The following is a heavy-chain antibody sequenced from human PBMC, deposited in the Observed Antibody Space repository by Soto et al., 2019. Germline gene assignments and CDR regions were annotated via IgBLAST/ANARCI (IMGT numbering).Heavy chain of an antibody. CDR1: GGSFSGYY. V-gene: IGHV4-34*01. CDR2: INHSGST. Sequence: SETLSLTCAVYGGSFSGYYWSWIRQPPGKGLEWIGEINHSGSTNYNPSLKSRVTISVDTSKNQFSLKLSSVTAADTAVYYCARAPDPNYDILTGYYIANPTFDYWGQGTLVTVSS. CDR3: ARAPDPNYDILTGYYIANPTFDY. J-gene: IGHJ4*02. D-gene: IGHD3-9*01.